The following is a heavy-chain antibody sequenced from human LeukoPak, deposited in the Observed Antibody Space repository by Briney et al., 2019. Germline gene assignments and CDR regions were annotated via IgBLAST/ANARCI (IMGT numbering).Heavy chain of an antibody. V-gene: IGHV3-7*01. CDR2: IKQDGSEK. Sequence: GGSLRLSCTASGFTFDDYWMSWVRQAPGKGLEWVANIKQDGSEKYYVDSVKGRFTISRDNAKNSLYLQMNSLRAEDTAVYYCAREVGATMAYWGQGTLVTVSS. J-gene: IGHJ4*02. CDR1: GFTFDDYW. D-gene: IGHD1-26*01. CDR3: AREVGATMAY.